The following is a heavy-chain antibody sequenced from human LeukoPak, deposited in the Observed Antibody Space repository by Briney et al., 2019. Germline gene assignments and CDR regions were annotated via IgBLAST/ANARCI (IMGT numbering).Heavy chain of an antibody. Sequence: ASVKVSCKASGGTFSSYAISWVRQAPGQGLEWMGGIIPIFGTANYAQKFQGRVTITTDESTSTAYMELSSLRSEDTAVYYCARGPELERFDYWGQGTLDTVSS. J-gene: IGHJ4*02. CDR2: IIPIFGTA. CDR1: GGTFSSYA. CDR3: ARGPELERFDY. V-gene: IGHV1-69*05. D-gene: IGHD1-1*01.